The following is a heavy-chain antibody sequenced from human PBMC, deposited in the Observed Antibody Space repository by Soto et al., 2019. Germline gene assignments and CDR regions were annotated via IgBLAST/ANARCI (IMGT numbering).Heavy chain of an antibody. CDR2: IIPNSGGT. Sequence: QVQLVQSGAEVKKPGSSVKVSCKASGGTFSSYAISWVRQAPGQGLEWMGGIIPNSGGTNYAQKFQGWVTMTRDTSISTAYMELSRLRSDDTAVYYCARAQHSSGWYPKDYYYGMDVWGQGTTVTVSS. CDR1: GGTFSSYA. CDR3: ARAQHSSGWYPKDYYYGMDV. V-gene: IGHV1-2*04. J-gene: IGHJ6*02. D-gene: IGHD6-19*01.